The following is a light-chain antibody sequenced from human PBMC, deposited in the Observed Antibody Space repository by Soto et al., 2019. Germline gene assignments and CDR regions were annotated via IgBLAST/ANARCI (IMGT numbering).Light chain of an antibody. Sequence: QSALTQPASVSGSPGQSITISCTGTSRDVGNYDFVSWYQQDPGKAPKLFIYEGNKRPSGVSNRFSGSKSGNTASLTISGLQAEDEAAYFCCSYAGSSTYVFGTGTKVTVL. CDR3: CSYAGSSTYV. CDR2: EGN. CDR1: SRDVGNYDF. V-gene: IGLV2-23*01. J-gene: IGLJ1*01.